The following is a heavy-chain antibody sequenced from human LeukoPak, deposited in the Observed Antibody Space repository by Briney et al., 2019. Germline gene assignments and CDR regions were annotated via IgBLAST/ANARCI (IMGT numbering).Heavy chain of an antibody. V-gene: IGHV4-59*01. CDR2: IYYSGST. J-gene: IGHJ4*02. D-gene: IGHD3-22*01. Sequence: SETLSLTCTVSGGSISSYYWSWIRQPPGKGLEWIGYIYYSGSTNYNPSLKSRVTISVDTSKNQFSLKLSSVTAADTAVYYCARQKESYDSSGYYSPNFDYWGQGTLVTASS. CDR1: GGSISSYY. CDR3: ARQKESYDSSGYYSPNFDY.